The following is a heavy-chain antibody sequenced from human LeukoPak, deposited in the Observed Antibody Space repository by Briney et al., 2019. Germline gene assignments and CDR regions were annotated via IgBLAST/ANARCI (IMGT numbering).Heavy chain of an antibody. CDR3: ARDRQNYYDSSGYLPQGSFDY. Sequence: TGGSLRLSCAASGFTFSSYSMNWVRQAPGKGLEWVSSISSSSSYIYYADSVKGRFTISRDNAKNSLYLQMNSLRAEDTAVYYCARDRQNYYDSSGYLPQGSFDYWGQGTLVTVSS. CDR2: ISSSSSYI. V-gene: IGHV3-21*01. J-gene: IGHJ4*02. D-gene: IGHD3-22*01. CDR1: GFTFSSYS.